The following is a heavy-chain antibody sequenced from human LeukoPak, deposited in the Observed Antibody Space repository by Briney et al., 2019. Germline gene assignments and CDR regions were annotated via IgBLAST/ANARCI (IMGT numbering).Heavy chain of an antibody. V-gene: IGHV3-30-3*01. J-gene: IGHJ4*02. CDR3: ARDLSGGFDY. Sequence: GGSLRLSCVASGFTFRRYVMHWVRQAPGKGLEWVAVISYDGSNKFYADSVKGRFTISRDSSKNTLYLQMNSLRAEDTAVYYCARDLSGGFDYWGQGSLVTVSS. CDR2: ISYDGSNK. CDR1: GFTFRRYV. D-gene: IGHD3-10*01.